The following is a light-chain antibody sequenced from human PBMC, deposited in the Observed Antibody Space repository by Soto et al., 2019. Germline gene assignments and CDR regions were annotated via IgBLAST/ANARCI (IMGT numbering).Light chain of an antibody. J-gene: IGLJ2*01. Sequence: QSVLTQPPSVSAAPGQKVTISCSGSSSNIGNNYVSWYQQLPETAPKLLIYDNSKRPSGIPDGFSGSKSGTSATLGITGLQTGDEADYYCGTWDTSLSVYVVFGGGTKLTVL. CDR2: DNS. CDR3: GTWDTSLSVYVV. V-gene: IGLV1-51*01. CDR1: SSNIGNNY.